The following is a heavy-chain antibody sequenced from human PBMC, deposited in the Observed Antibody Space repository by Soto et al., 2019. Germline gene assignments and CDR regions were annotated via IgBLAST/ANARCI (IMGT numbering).Heavy chain of an antibody. D-gene: IGHD1-1*01. Sequence: EVQLLESGGGLVQPRGSLRLSCAASGFTFSSYAMSWVRQAPGKGREWVSGISGGGGSTYYADSVKGRFTVSRDNSKNTPYLQMSSLRAEDTAIYYCAKDPGPRLEGPTRVFDFWGQGTLLTVSS. J-gene: IGHJ4*02. V-gene: IGHV3-23*01. CDR2: ISGGGGST. CDR1: GFTFSSYA. CDR3: AKDPGPRLEGPTRVFDF.